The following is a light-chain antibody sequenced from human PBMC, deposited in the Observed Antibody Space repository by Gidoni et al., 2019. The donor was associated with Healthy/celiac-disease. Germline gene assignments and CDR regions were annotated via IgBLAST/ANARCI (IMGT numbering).Light chain of an antibody. V-gene: IGKV3-15*01. Sequence: EIVMTQSPATLSVSPGERATLSCRASQSVSSNLAWYQQKPGQAPRLLIYGASTRATGIPARFSGSGSGTEFTLTIRRLQSEDFAVYYCQQYNNWPLAFGQGTKVEIK. J-gene: IGKJ1*01. CDR2: GAS. CDR3: QQYNNWPLA. CDR1: QSVSSN.